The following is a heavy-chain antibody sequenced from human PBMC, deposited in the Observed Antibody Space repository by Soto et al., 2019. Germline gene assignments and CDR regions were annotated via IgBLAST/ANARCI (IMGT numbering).Heavy chain of an antibody. D-gene: IGHD3-9*01. CDR1: GGSISSGGYY. Sequence: SETLSLTCTVSGGSISSGGYYWSWIRQHPGKGLEWIGYIYYSGSTYYNPSLKSRVTISVDTSKNQFSPKLSSVTAADTAVYYCARGRGLRYFDWLAPDGMDVWGQGTTVTVSS. CDR2: IYYSGST. CDR3: ARGRGLRYFDWLAPDGMDV. V-gene: IGHV4-31*03. J-gene: IGHJ6*02.